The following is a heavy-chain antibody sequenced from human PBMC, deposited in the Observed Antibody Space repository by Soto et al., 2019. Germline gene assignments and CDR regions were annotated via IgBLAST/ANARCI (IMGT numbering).Heavy chain of an antibody. Sequence: EVPLLESGGGLVQPGGSLRLSCAASGFTFSSYAMRWVRQAPVKGLEWVSAISGSGGSTYYADSVKGRFTISRDNSKNTLYLQMNSLRAEDTAVYYCARRGSGCYYDYWGQGTLVTVSS. CDR3: ARRGSGCYYDY. CDR1: GFTFSSYA. V-gene: IGHV3-23*01. D-gene: IGHD6-19*01. J-gene: IGHJ4*02. CDR2: ISGSGGST.